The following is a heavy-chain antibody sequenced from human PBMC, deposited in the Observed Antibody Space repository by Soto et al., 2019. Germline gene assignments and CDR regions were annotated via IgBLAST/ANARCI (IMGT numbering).Heavy chain of an antibody. CDR1: ALTFSFYA. V-gene: IGHV3-23*01. D-gene: IGHD3-10*01. CDR2: ISGSGGST. J-gene: IGHJ5*02. Sequence: QTGGSLGLPCAASALTFSFYAMSWVRQAPGKGLESVSGISGSGGSTYYADSVKGRFTISRDNSKNTLYLQMNSLRAEDTAVYYCAKSTRGGSGSLQLKSSGQGTMVTVYS. CDR3: AKSTRGGSGSLQLKS.